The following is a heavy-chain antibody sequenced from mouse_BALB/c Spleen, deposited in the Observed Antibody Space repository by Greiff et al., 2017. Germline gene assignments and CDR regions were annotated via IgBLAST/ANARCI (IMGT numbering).Heavy chain of an antibody. J-gene: IGHJ2*01. V-gene: IGHV1S53*02. Sequence: QVQLQQSDAELVKPGASVKISCKASGYTFTDYAIHWVKQKPEQGLEWIGYISPGNGDIKYNEKFKGKATLTADKSSSTAYMQLNSLTSEDSAVYYYSRSAITAYYFDYWGQGTTVTVSS. CDR3: SRSAITAYYFDY. CDR2: ISPGNGDI. CDR1: GYTFTDYA. D-gene: IGHD2-4*01.